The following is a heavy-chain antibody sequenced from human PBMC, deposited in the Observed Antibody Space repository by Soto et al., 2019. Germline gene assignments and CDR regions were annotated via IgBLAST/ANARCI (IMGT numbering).Heavy chain of an antibody. CDR1: GYTFTGYY. CDR3: VRVSGGGTHVDY. V-gene: IGHV1-2*02. D-gene: IGHD1-26*01. CDR2: INPNSGAT. J-gene: IGHJ4*02. Sequence: QVQLVQSGAEVKKPGASLKVSCKASGYTFTGYYMHWVRQAPGQGLEWMGWINPNSGATNYAQRFQGRVTMTRDTSISTAYMELSRLRSDETAVYYCVRVSGGGTHVDYWGQGTLVTVSS.